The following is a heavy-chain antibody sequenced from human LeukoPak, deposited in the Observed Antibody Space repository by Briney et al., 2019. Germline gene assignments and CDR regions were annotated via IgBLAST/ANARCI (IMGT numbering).Heavy chain of an antibody. CDR3: AKGSLGSWYYYDY. D-gene: IGHD6-13*01. Sequence: PGGSLRLSCAASGFTFGSSAMSWVRQAPGKGPEWVSTFSRSGPDTYYADSVKGRFTIFRDNSKNTLYLQMNSLRAEDTAVYYWAKGSLGSWYYYDYWGQRTLVTVST. CDR1: GFTFGSSA. J-gene: IGHJ4*02. V-gene: IGHV3-23*01. CDR2: FSRSGPDT.